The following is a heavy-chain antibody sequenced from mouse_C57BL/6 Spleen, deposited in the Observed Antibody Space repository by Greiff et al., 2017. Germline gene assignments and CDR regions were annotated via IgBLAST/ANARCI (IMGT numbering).Heavy chain of an antibody. D-gene: IGHD1-1*01. V-gene: IGHV1-20*01. CDR1: GYSFTGYF. Sequence: VQLKESGPELVKPGDSVKISCKASGYSFTGYFMNWVMQSHGKSLEWIGRINPYNGDTFYNQKFKGKATLTVDKSSSTAHMELRSLTSEDSAVDYCARNPITTVVRYYFDYWGQGTTLTVSS. J-gene: IGHJ2*01. CDR2: INPYNGDT. CDR3: ARNPITTVVRYYFDY.